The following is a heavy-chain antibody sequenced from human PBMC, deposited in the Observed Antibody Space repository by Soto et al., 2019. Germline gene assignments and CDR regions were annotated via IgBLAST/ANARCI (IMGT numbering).Heavy chain of an antibody. J-gene: IGHJ6*02. CDR1: GFTFSSYG. CDR2: IWYDGSNK. Sequence: QVQLVESGGGVVQPGRSLRLSCAASGFTFSSYGMHWVRQAPGKGLEWVAVIWYDGSNKYYADSVKGRFTISRDNSKNTLYLQMNSLRAEDTAVYYCARGGYYYESSGISSYYYYGMDVWGQGTTVTVSS. CDR3: ARGGYYYESSGISSYYYYGMDV. V-gene: IGHV3-33*01. D-gene: IGHD3-22*01.